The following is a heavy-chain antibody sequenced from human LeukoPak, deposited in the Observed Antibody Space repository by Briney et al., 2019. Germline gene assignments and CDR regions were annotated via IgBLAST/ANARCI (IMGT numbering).Heavy chain of an antibody. Sequence: SETLSLTCTVSGGSIGYYYWSWIRQPPGKGLEWIGYIYYSGSTNYNPSLKSRVTISVDTSKNQFSLKLSSVTAADTAVYYCARESQGLRYFDYWGQGTLVTVSS. J-gene: IGHJ4*02. CDR2: IYYSGST. CDR1: GGSIGYYY. V-gene: IGHV4-59*12. CDR3: ARESQGLRYFDY. D-gene: IGHD3-9*01.